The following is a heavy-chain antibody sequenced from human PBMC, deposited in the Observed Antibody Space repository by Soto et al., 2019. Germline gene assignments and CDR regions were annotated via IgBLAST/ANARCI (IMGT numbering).Heavy chain of an antibody. V-gene: IGHV3-21*01. J-gene: IGHJ3*02. CDR1: GFTFSSYS. CDR2: ISSSSSYI. Sequence: PGGSLRLSCAASGFTFSSYSMNWVRQAPGKGLEWVSSISSSSSYIYYADSVKGRFTISRDNAKNSLYLQMSSLRAEDTAVYYCASPITIFGVVQNDAFDIWGQGTMVTVSS. D-gene: IGHD3-3*01. CDR3: ASPITIFGVVQNDAFDI.